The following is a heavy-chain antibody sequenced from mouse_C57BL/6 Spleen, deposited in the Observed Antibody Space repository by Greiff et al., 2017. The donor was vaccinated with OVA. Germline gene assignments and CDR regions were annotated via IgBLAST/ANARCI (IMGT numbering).Heavy chain of an antibody. V-gene: IGHV1-42*01. CDR3: ARGDGVYYFDY. D-gene: IGHD3-3*01. J-gene: IGHJ2*01. CDR2: INPSTGGT. CDR1: GYSFTGYY. Sequence: VQLKQSGPELVKPGASVKISCKASGYSFTGYYMNWVKQSPEKSLEWIGEINPSTGGTTYNQKFKAKATLTVDKSSSTAYMQLKSLTSEDSAVYYCARGDGVYYFDYWGQGTTLTVSS.